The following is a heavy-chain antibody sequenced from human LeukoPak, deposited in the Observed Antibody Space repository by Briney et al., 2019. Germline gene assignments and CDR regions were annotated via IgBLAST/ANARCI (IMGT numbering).Heavy chain of an antibody. CDR2: ISYDGSNK. V-gene: IGHV3-30-3*01. J-gene: IGHJ4*02. D-gene: IGHD3-22*01. CDR3: ARARNYYDSSGSFDY. CDR1: GFTFSSYA. Sequence: GGSLRLSCAASGFTFSSYAMHWVRQAPGKGLEWVAVISYDGSNKYYADSVKGRFTISRDNSKNTLYLQMNSLRSDDTAVYYCARARNYYDSSGSFDYWGQGTLVTVSS.